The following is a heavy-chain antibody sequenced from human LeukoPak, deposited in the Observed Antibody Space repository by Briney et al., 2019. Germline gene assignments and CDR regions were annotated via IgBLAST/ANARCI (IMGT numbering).Heavy chain of an antibody. CDR2: LYPGDSDT. J-gene: IGHJ3*02. V-gene: IGHV5-51*01. CDR1: GYSFTSYW. CDR3: ARGYSGYGDAFDI. D-gene: IGHD5-12*01. Sequence: GESLKISCKGSGYSFTSYWIGWVRQMPGKGLEWMGILYPGDSDTRYSPSFQGQVTISADKSINTAYLQWGSLRASDTAIYYCARGYSGYGDAFDIWGQGTMVTVSS.